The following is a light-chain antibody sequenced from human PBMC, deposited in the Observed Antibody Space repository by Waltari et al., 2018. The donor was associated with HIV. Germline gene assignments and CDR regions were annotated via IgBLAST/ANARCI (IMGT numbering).Light chain of an antibody. CDR3: QSTDSSGTYWV. V-gene: IGLV3-25*03. CDR2: RDN. CDR1: ALATKF. Sequence: SYELTQPPPVSVSPRQTARITCSGDALATKFAYWYQQKPGQVPVVVIYRDNKRPSGIPERFSGSNSGTTVTLTITGVQAEDEADYYCQSTDSSGTYWVFGGGTKLTVL. J-gene: IGLJ3*02.